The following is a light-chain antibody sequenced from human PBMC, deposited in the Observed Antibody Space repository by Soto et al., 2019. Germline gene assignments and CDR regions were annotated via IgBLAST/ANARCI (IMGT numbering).Light chain of an antibody. CDR2: KAS. CDR1: QSISSG. CDR3: QQYNSYSHT. J-gene: IGKJ2*01. V-gene: IGKV1-5*03. Sequence: DIQMTQSPSTLSASVGDRVTNTCRASQSISSGLAWYQQKPGKAPKLLIYKASSLESGVPSRFSGSGSGTEFTLTISSLQPDDFATYYCQQYNSYSHTFGQGTKLEIK.